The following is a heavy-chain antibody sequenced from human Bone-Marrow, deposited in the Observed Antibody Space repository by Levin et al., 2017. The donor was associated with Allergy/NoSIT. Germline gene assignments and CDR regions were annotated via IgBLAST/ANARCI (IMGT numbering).Heavy chain of an antibody. V-gene: IGHV4-31*03. J-gene: IGHJ5*02. CDR3: AGGRLEYSSSSKGGWSDP. CDR1: GASISSSGNY. D-gene: IGHD6-13*01. Sequence: SETLSLTCTVSGASISSSGNYWSWIRQHPGKGLEWIGYIYYSGSTYYNPSLKSRVTISVDTSKNQFSLRLTAVTAADAAVYYCAGGRLEYSSSSKGGWSDPWGQGILVTVSS. CDR2: IYYSGST.